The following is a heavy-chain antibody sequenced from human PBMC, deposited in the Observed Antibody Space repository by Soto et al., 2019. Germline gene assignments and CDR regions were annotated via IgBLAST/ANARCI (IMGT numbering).Heavy chain of an antibody. CDR1: GFTFSNAW. D-gene: IGHD3-10*01. CDR2: IKSKTDGGTT. CDR3: TTAQRGYGSGSYYRPG. J-gene: IGHJ3*01. Sequence: GGSLRLSCAASGFTFSNAWMNWVRQAPGKGLEWVGRIKSKTDGGTTDYAAPVKGRFTISRDDSKNTLYLQMNSLKTEDTAVYYCTTAQRGYGSGSYYRPGWGQGTMVTVSS. V-gene: IGHV3-15*07.